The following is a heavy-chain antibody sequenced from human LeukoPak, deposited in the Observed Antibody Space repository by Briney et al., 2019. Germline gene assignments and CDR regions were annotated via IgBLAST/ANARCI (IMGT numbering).Heavy chain of an antibody. J-gene: IGHJ4*02. CDR3: VKVGSNYGDPKDY. CDR2: IGGGGDYT. CDR1: GFIFSSYA. V-gene: IGHV3-23*01. D-gene: IGHD4-17*01. Sequence: GGSLRLSCAASGFIFSSYAMSWVRQAPGKGLEWVSTIGGGGDYTFYADYVKGRFTVARDNSKNTLFVQMNSLRADDTAVYYCVKVGSNYGDPKDYWGQGTLVSVTS.